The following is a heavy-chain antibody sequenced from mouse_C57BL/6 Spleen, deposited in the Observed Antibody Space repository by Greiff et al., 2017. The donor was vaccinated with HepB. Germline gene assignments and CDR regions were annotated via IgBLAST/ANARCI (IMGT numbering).Heavy chain of an antibody. D-gene: IGHD1-1*02. CDR2: ISDGGSYT. CDR3: AREGYGRYFDV. Sequence: EVKVEESGGGLVKPGGSLKLSCAASGFTFSSYAMSWVRQTPEKRLEWVATISDGGSYTYYPDNVKGRFTISRDNAKNNLYLQMSHLKSEDTAMYYCAREGYGRYFDVWGTGTTVTVSS. CDR1: GFTFSSYA. V-gene: IGHV5-4*01. J-gene: IGHJ1*03.